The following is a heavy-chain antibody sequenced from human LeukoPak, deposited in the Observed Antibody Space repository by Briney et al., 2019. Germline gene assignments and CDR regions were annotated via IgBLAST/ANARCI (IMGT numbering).Heavy chain of an antibody. D-gene: IGHD4-17*01. V-gene: IGHV1-18*01. J-gene: IGHJ4*02. CDR2: ISAYNGNT. CDR1: GYTFTSYG. Sequence: ASVKVSCKASGYTFTSYGISSVRQAPGQGLEGMGWISAYNGNTNYAQKVQGRVTMTTDTSTSTAYMELRSLRSDDTAVYYCARDRNLNGDIDYWGQGTLVTVSS. CDR3: ARDRNLNGDIDY.